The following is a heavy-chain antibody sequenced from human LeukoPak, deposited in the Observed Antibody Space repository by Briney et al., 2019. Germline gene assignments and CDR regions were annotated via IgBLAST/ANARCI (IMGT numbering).Heavy chain of an antibody. D-gene: IGHD6-19*01. CDR1: GGSFSGYY. CDR2: INHSGST. J-gene: IGHJ4*02. V-gene: IGHV4-34*01. CDR3: ARGPASGWCGY. Sequence: PSETLSLTCAVYGGSFSGYYWSWIRQPPGKGLEWIGEINHSGSTNYNPSLKSRVTISVDTSKNQFSLKLSSVTAADTAVYYCARGPASGWCGYWGQGTLVTVSS.